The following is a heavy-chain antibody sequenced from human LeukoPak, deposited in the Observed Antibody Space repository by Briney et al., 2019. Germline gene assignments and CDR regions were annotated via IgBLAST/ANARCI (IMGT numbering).Heavy chain of an antibody. CDR2: ISSSSSTI. CDR3: ARARHDYVWGSYRPGGPFDY. Sequence: GGSLRLSCAASGFTFSSYSMNWVRQAPGKGLEWVSYISSSSSTIYYADSVKGRFTISRDNAKNSLYLQMNSLRAEDTAVYYCARARHDYVWGSYRPGGPFDYWGQGTLVTVSS. CDR1: GFTFSSYS. D-gene: IGHD3-16*02. J-gene: IGHJ4*02. V-gene: IGHV3-48*01.